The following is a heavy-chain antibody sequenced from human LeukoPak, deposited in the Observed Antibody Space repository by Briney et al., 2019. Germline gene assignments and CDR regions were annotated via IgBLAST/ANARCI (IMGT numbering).Heavy chain of an antibody. V-gene: IGHV4-34*01. CDR1: GGSFRGYY. CDR3: ARGLDSRTNTLYDY. CDR2: INHSGST. Sequence: AETLSLTCAVYGGSFRGYYWSWIRQPPGKGLEWIGEINHSGSTNYNPSLKSRVTISVDTSKNQFSLKLSSVTAADTAVYYCARGLDSRTNTLYDYWGQGTLVTVSS. D-gene: IGHD1-7*01. J-gene: IGHJ4*02.